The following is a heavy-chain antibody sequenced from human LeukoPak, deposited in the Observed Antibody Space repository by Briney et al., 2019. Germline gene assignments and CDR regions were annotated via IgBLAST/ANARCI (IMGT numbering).Heavy chain of an antibody. J-gene: IGHJ4*02. CDR2: IIPIFGTA. CDR1: GGTFSSYA. Sequence: SVKVSCKASGGTFSSYAISWVRQAPGQGLELMGRIIPIFGTANYAQKFQGRVTITTDESTSTAYMELSSLRSEDTAVYYCARGTPYRPFDYWGQGTLVTVSS. V-gene: IGHV1-69*05. D-gene: IGHD1-14*01. CDR3: ARGTPYRPFDY.